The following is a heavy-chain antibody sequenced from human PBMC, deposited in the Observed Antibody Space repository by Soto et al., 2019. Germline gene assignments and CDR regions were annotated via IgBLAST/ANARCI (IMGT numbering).Heavy chain of an antibody. CDR2: IIPIFGTA. V-gene: IGHV1-69*12. Sequence: QVQLVQSGAEVKKPGSSVKVSCKASGGTFSRYGISWVRQAPGQGLEWMGGIIPIFGTANYAQKFQGRVTITADESTSTAYMELSSRRSEDTAVYYCASQTGPTGNYYYGMDVWGQGTTVTVSS. D-gene: IGHD1-1*01. CDR3: ASQTGPTGNYYYGMDV. CDR1: GGTFSRYG. J-gene: IGHJ6*02.